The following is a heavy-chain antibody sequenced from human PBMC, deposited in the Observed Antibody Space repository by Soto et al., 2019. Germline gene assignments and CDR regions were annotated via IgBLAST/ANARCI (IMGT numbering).Heavy chain of an antibody. D-gene: IGHD2-21*01. Sequence: QLQLQESGSGLVKPSQTLSLTCTVSGGSVSSGGFSWSWIRQPPGKGLEWIGYIYPSGSTYYNPSLKSRVTISLDRSKNQFSLKLTSVTAADSAVYYCARGGDSDFDSWGQGTLVTVSS. V-gene: IGHV4-30-2*01. CDR2: IYPSGST. CDR1: GGSVSSGGFS. CDR3: ARGGDSDFDS. J-gene: IGHJ4*02.